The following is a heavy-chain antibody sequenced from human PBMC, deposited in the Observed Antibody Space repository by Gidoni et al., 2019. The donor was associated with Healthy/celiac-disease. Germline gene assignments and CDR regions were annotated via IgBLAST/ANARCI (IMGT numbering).Heavy chain of an antibody. V-gene: IGHV1-69*01. CDR2: IIPIFGTA. D-gene: IGHD1-7*01. J-gene: IGHJ5*02. CDR1: GGTFSSYA. Sequence: QVQLVQSGAEVKKPGSSVKVSGKSSGGTFSSYASSWVRQAPGQGLEWMGGIIPIFGTANYAQKFQGRVTITADESTSTAYMELSSLRSEDTAVYYCARAWNYRIWFDPWGQGTLVTVSS. CDR3: ARAWNYRIWFDP.